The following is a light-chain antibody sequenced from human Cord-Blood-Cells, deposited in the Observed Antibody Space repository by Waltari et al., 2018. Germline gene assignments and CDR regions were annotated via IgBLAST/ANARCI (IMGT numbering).Light chain of an antibody. J-gene: IGLJ2*01. Sequence: QSALTQPASVSGSPGQSITISCTGTSSDVGGYNYVSWYQQHPGKAPKPMIYEVSNRPSGVLNRFSGSKSGNTAALTISGLQAEDEADYYCSSYTSSSTLVVFGGGTKLTVL. V-gene: IGLV2-14*01. CDR3: SSYTSSSTLVV. CDR2: EVS. CDR1: SSDVGGYNY.